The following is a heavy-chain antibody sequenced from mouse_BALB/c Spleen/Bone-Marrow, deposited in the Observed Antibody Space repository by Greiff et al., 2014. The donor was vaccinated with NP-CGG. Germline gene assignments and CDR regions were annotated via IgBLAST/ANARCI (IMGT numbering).Heavy chain of an antibody. D-gene: IGHD2-1*01. CDR2: ISSGGST. CDR1: GFTFSSYA. Sequence: LVESGGGLVKPGGSLELSCAASGFTFSSYAMSWVRQTPEKRLEWVASISSGGSTFYPDSVKGRFTISRENARNILYLQMSSLRSEDTAMYYCVYGNYSYYYAMDFWGQGTSVTVSS. V-gene: IGHV5-6-5*01. CDR3: VYGNYSYYYAMDF. J-gene: IGHJ4*01.